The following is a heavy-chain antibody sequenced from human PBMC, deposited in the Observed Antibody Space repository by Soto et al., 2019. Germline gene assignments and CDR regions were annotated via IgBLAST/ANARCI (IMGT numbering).Heavy chain of an antibody. CDR2: IIPMFGTT. CDR3: ARKFTDWDYQY. CDR1: GGTFTTYP. V-gene: IGHV1-69*01. D-gene: IGHD1-7*01. J-gene: IGHJ4*02. Sequence: QVQLVQSGAEVKKPGSSVKVSCKASGGTFTTYPINWVRQAPGQGLEWMGGIIPMFGTTNYAQKFQGRVTIAADESTSTAYMELSSLRSEDTAMYYCARKFTDWDYQYWGQGTLVTVSS.